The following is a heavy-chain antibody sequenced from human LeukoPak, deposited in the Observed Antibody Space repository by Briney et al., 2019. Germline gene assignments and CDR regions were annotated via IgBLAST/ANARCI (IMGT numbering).Heavy chain of an antibody. CDR1: GYTFTNYY. D-gene: IGHD1-26*01. J-gene: IGHJ4*02. CDR2: INPSIGTT. CDR3: PKIVGASNGYFDY. Sequence: ASVKVSCKASGYTFTNYYIHWVRQAPGQGLEWMGIINPSIGTTSYAQKFQGRVTMTRDTSTSTVYMELSSLRSEDTAVYYCPKIVGASNGYFDYWGQGTLVTVSS. V-gene: IGHV1-46*01.